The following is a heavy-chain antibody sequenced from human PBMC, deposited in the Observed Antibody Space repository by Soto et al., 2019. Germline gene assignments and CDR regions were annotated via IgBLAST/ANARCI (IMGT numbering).Heavy chain of an antibody. Sequence: ASVKVSCKASEYTFARSDINWVRQATGQGLEWMGWMNPNSGNTGCAQKFQGRVTMTRDNTISTAYMELSNLSSEDTAVYYCAKAARSSSWYHFDIWGHGTLVTISS. CDR3: AKAARSSSWYHFDI. J-gene: IGHJ4*01. CDR2: MNPNSGNT. V-gene: IGHV1-8*01. D-gene: IGHD6-13*01. CDR1: EYTFARSD.